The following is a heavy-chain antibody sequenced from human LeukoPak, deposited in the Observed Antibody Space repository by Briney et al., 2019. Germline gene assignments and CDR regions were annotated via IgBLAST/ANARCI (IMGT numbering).Heavy chain of an antibody. Sequence: GGSLRLSCAASGITISSNHMSWVRQAPGKGLEWVSVIYDGGSTYCADSVKGRFTISRDNSKNTLYLQMNSLRAEDTAVYYCARFYGVPGGWFDPWGQGTLVTVSS. CDR2: IYDGGST. CDR3: ARFYGVPGGWFDP. J-gene: IGHJ5*02. CDR1: GITISSNH. V-gene: IGHV3-66*01. D-gene: IGHD4-17*01.